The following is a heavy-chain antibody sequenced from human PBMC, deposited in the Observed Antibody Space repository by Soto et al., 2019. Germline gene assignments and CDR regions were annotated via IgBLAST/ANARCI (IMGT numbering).Heavy chain of an antibody. D-gene: IGHD3-22*01. CDR1: GYTFTGNY. CDR3: ATDYKQYYHDSSGYLDY. Sequence: ASEKVSCKASGYTFTGNYIHWVRQAPGQGLEWMGWINTNTGDTSYAQKFQGRVTVTRDTSISTAYMDLSGLRSDDTAVYFCATDYKQYYHDSSGYLDYWGQGTLVTVSS. J-gene: IGHJ4*02. V-gene: IGHV1-2*02. CDR2: INTNTGDT.